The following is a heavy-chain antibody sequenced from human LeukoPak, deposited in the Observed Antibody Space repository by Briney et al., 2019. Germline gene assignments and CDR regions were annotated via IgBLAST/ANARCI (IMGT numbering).Heavy chain of an antibody. D-gene: IGHD1-26*01. CDR1: GFTFDDYA. CDR3: AKESGSGSSLPDY. J-gene: IGHJ4*02. Sequence: GGSLRLSCAASGFTFDDYAMHWVRQAPGKGLEWVSGISWNSGSIGYADSVKGRFTISRDNAKNSLYLQMNSLRAEDTALYYCAKESGSGSSLPDYWGQGTLVTVSS. CDR2: ISWNSGSI. V-gene: IGHV3-9*01.